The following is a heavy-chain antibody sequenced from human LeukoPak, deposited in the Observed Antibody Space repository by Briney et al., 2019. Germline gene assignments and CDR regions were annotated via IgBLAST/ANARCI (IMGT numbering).Heavy chain of an antibody. CDR1: GFTFSSYA. J-gene: IGHJ3*02. CDR3: AKDQAGYSYGYDAFDI. Sequence: PGGSLRLTCAASGFTFSSYAMSWVRQAPGKGLEWVSAISGSGGSTYYADSVKGRFTISRDNPKNTLYLQMNSLRAEDTAVYYCAKDQAGYSYGYDAFDIWGQGTMVTVSS. V-gene: IGHV3-23*01. CDR2: ISGSGGST. D-gene: IGHD5-18*01.